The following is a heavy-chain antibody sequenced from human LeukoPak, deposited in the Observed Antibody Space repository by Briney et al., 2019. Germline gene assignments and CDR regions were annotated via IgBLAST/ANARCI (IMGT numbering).Heavy chain of an antibody. V-gene: IGHV4-61*02. J-gene: IGHJ6*03. Sequence: SETLSLTCTVSGYSISSGYYWGWIRQPAGKGLEWIGRIYTSGSTNYNPSLKSRVTISVDTSKNQFSLKLSSVTAADTAVYYCARGEVVPAAILSGPYYYYMDVWGKGTTVTVSS. CDR3: ARGEVVPAAILSGPYYYYMDV. CDR2: IYTSGST. D-gene: IGHD2-2*01. CDR1: GYSISSGYY.